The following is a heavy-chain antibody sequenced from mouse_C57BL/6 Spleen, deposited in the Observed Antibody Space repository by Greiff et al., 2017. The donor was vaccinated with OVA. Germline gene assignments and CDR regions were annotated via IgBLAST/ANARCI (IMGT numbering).Heavy chain of an antibody. V-gene: IGHV5-6*01. CDR1: GFTFSSYG. J-gene: IGHJ2*01. Sequence: EVKLMESGGDLVKPGGSLKLSCAASGFTFSSYGMSWVRQTPDKRLEWVATISSGGSYTYYPDSVKGRFTISRDNAKNTLYLQMSSLKSEDTAMYYCARGDYDDFDYWGQGTTLTVSS. CDR3: ARGDYDDFDY. CDR2: ISSGGSYT. D-gene: IGHD2-4*01.